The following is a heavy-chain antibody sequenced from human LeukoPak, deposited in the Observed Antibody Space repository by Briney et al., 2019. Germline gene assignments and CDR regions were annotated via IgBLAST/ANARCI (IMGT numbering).Heavy chain of an antibody. CDR3: ARVDPDSSSTLEVFDY. V-gene: IGHV4-59*01. CDR1: GGSISSYY. J-gene: IGHJ4*02. D-gene: IGHD6-6*01. CDR2: IYYSGST. Sequence: TETQSLICTVSGGSISSYYWSWIRQPPGKGLEWIGYIYYSGSTNYNPSLKSRVTISVDTSKNQLSLKLSSVTAADTAVYYCARVDPDSSSTLEVFDYWGQATIATVRS.